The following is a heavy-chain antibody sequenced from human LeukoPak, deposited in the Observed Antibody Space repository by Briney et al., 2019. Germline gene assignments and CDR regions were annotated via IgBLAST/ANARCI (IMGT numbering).Heavy chain of an antibody. V-gene: IGHV4-59*01. CDR3: ARDRLKGIAAAGYYYYGMDV. J-gene: IGHJ6*02. Sequence: SDTHSPTCTDPRVAINSKYRSWPRQPPRKGLEWIGYIYYSGSTNYNPSLKSRVTISVDTSKNQFSLKLSSVTAADTAVYYCARDRLKGIAAAGYYYYGMDVWGQGTTVTVSS. CDR2: IYYSGST. CDR1: RVAINSKY. D-gene: IGHD6-13*01.